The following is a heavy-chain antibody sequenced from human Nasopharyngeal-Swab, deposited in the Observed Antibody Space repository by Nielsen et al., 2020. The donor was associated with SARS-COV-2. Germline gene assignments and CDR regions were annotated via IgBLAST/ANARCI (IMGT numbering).Heavy chain of an antibody. CDR1: GFTFSSYA. V-gene: IGHV3-23*01. D-gene: IGHD5-12*01. Sequence: GESLKISCAASGFTFSSYAMSWVRQAPGKGLEWVSAISGSGGSTYYADSVKGRFTISRDNSKNTLTLQMNSLRVEDTVIYYCAKDRDSGDDSEEYYHYYGMDVWGQGTTVTVSS. CDR3: AKDRDSGDDSEEYYHYYGMDV. CDR2: ISGSGGST. J-gene: IGHJ6*02.